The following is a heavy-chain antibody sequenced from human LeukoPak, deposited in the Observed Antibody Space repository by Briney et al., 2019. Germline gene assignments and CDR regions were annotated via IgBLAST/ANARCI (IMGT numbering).Heavy chain of an antibody. D-gene: IGHD6-19*01. CDR1: GFTFSTYW. J-gene: IGHJ4*02. Sequence: GGSLRLSCAASGFTFSTYWMTWVRQAPGKGLEWVANIRQDGNEKYYVDSVKGRFTISRDNSKNTLYLQMNSLRAEDTAVYYCAKDSSGWSEPANFDYWGQGTLVTVSS. CDR2: IRQDGNEK. CDR3: AKDSSGWSEPANFDY. V-gene: IGHV3-7*03.